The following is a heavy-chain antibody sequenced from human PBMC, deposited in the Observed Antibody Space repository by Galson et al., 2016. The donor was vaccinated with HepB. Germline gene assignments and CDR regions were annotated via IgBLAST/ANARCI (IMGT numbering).Heavy chain of an antibody. CDR3: ARDTLSSPWDLDY. D-gene: IGHD2-2*01. J-gene: IGHJ4*02. V-gene: IGHV3-64*02. Sequence: PGKGLEYVSAITGNGGTTYYADSVKGRFTISRDNSENTLYLQMGSLRAEDMAVYYCARDTLSSPWDLDYWGQGTLVTVSS. CDR2: ITGNGGTT.